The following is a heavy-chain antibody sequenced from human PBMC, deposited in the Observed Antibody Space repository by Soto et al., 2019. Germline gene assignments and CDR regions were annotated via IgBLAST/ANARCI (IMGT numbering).Heavy chain of an antibody. CDR3: ARSEATALDY. Sequence: SETLSLTCAVYGGSFSGYYWTWIRQPPGTGLEWIGEINHSGRTNYNPSLKSRVTISVDTSQNRFSLKLSSVTAADTAVYYCARSEATALDYWGQGTLVTVSS. CDR2: INHSGRT. CDR1: GGSFSGYY. J-gene: IGHJ4*02. V-gene: IGHV4-34*01.